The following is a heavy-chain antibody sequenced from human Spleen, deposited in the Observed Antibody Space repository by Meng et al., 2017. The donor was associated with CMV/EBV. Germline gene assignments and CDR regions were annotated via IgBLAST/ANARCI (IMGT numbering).Heavy chain of an antibody. CDR2: ISISGSTI. V-gene: IGHV3-11*01. J-gene: IGHJ6*02. D-gene: IGHD6-6*01. Sequence: GGSLRLSCAASGSSFRDYSMSWIRQAPGKGLEWVSYISISGSTIYNADSVKGRFTISRDNAKNSLYLQMNSLRAEDTAVYYCARGEYSSSSRGYYYYYYGMDVWGQGTTVTVSS. CDR3: ARGEYSSSSRGYYYYYYGMDV. CDR1: GSSFRDYS.